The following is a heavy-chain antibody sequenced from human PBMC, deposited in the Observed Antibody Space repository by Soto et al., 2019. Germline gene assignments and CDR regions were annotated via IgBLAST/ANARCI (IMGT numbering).Heavy chain of an antibody. J-gene: IGHJ4*02. V-gene: IGHV4-31*03. Sequence: SETLSLTCTVSGGSISSGGYYWSWIRQHPGKGLEWIGYIYYSGSTYYNPSLRSRVTMSLDTSKNQFSLKLSSVTAVDTAVYYCARTGGPIWSGSYIDSWGQGTLVTVSS. CDR3: ARTGGPIWSGSYIDS. D-gene: IGHD3-3*01. CDR1: GGSISSGGYY. CDR2: IYYSGST.